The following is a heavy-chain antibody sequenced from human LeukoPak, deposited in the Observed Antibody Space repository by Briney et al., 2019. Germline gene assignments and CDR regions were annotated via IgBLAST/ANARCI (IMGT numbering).Heavy chain of an antibody. Sequence: PGGSLRLSCAASGFTFAGYAMTWVRQAPGKGLEWVSLISGSGGSTYYADSVKGRCTISRDNSKNTLYLEMNSLRAEDTAVYYCATDPTVAGTSEYFQHWGQGTLVTVSS. D-gene: IGHD6-19*01. CDR2: ISGSGGST. V-gene: IGHV3-23*01. CDR3: ATDPTVAGTSEYFQH. CDR1: GFTFAGYA. J-gene: IGHJ1*01.